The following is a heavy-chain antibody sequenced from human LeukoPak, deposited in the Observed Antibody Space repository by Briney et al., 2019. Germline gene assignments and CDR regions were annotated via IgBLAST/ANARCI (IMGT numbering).Heavy chain of an antibody. D-gene: IGHD5-12*01. Sequence: GRSLRLSCAASGFTFSSYAMHWVRQAPGKGLEWVAVISYDGSNKYYADSVRGRFTISRDNSQNTLYLQMDSLRAEDTALYYCAKEYSGYDFDYWGQGTLVTVSS. J-gene: IGHJ4*02. CDR1: GFTFSSYA. CDR2: ISYDGSNK. V-gene: IGHV3-30*07. CDR3: AKEYSGYDFDY.